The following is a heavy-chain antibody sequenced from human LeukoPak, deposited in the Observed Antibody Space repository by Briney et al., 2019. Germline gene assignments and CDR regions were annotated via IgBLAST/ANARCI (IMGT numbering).Heavy chain of an antibody. CDR3: ARVWRYCSSTSCYVNYYYGMDV. CDR1: GFTFSSYG. D-gene: IGHD2-2*01. Sequence: GRSLILSCAASGFTFSSYGMHWVRQAPGKGLEWVAVIWYDGSNKYYADSVKGRFTIFRDNSKNTLYLQMNSLRAEDTAVYYCARVWRYCSSTSCYVNYYYGMDVWGQGTTVTVSS. J-gene: IGHJ6*02. CDR2: IWYDGSNK. V-gene: IGHV3-33*01.